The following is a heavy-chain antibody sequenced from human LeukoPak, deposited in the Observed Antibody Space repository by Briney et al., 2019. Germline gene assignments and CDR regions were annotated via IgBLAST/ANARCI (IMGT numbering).Heavy chain of an antibody. CDR1: GFTFSSYG. D-gene: IGHD2-2*02. J-gene: IGHJ5*02. CDR3: AKGAYCSSTSCYISWFDP. CDR2: ISGSGGST. V-gene: IGHV3-23*01. Sequence: GGSLRLSCAASGFTFSSYGMSWVRQAPGKGLEWVSAISGSGGSTYYADSVKGRFTISRDNSKNTLYLQMNSLRAEDTAVYYCAKGAYCSSTSCYISWFDPWGQGTLVTVSS.